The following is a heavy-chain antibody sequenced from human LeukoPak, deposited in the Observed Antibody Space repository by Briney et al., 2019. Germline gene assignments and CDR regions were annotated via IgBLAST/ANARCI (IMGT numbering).Heavy chain of an antibody. Sequence: GGSLRLSCAASGFTFSSYSMNWVRQAPGKGPEWVSYISSSSSTIYYADSVKGRFTISRDDAKNSLYLQMNSLRAEDTAVYYCARGGGSYYSTHDAFDIWGQGTMVTVSS. D-gene: IGHD1-26*01. CDR2: ISSSSSTI. CDR3: ARGGGSYYSTHDAFDI. CDR1: GFTFSSYS. V-gene: IGHV3-48*01. J-gene: IGHJ3*02.